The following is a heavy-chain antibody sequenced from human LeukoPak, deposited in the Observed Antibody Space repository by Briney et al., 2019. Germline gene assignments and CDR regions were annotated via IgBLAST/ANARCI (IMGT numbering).Heavy chain of an antibody. J-gene: IGHJ4*02. V-gene: IGHV3-64D*06. CDR3: VKDSSSGSYFDY. CDR2: ISSNGGST. CDR1: GFTFSRYA. D-gene: IGHD3-10*01. Sequence: GGSLRLSCAASGFTFSRYAMHWVRQAPGKGLEYVSAISSNGGSTYYADSVKGRFTISRDNSRNTLHLQMSSLRVEDTAVYYCVKDSSSGSYFDYWGQGTLVTVSS.